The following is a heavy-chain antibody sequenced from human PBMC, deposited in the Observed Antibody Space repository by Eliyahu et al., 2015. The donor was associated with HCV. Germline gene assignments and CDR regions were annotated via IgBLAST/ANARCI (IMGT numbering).Heavy chain of an antibody. V-gene: IGHV1-69*01. Sequence: QVQLVQSGAEVKKPGSSAKVSCXTSGGXFXTYTINWVRQAPGQGLEWMGGIIPIFGTANYAQKFQGSVTITADESTTTAYMELSSLRFEDTAVYYCATSAADRTTLAKPFDYWGQGTLVTVSS. CDR1: GGXFXTYT. J-gene: IGHJ4*02. CDR3: ATSAADRTTLAKPFDY. CDR2: IIPIFGTA. D-gene: IGHD1/OR15-1a*01.